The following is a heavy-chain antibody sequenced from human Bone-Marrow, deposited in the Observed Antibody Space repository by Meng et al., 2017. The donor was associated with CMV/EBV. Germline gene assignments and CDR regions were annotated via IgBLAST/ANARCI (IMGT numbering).Heavy chain of an antibody. J-gene: IGHJ6*02. CDR1: GGTFSSYA. Sequence: SVKVSCKASGGTFSSYAISWVRQAPGQGLEWMGGIIPIFGTANYAQKFQGRVTITTDESTSTAYMELSSLRSEDTAVYYCAVPSDYYYGMDVWGQGTTVPVSS. CDR2: IIPIFGTA. V-gene: IGHV1-69*05. CDR3: AVPSDYYYGMDV.